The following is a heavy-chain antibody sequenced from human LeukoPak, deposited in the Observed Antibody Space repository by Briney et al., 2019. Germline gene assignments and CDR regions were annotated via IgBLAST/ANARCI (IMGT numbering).Heavy chain of an antibody. CDR2: INGDGSST. Sequence: AGGSLRLSCGATGFTTSSYWMHWVRQAPGKGLVWVSRINGDGSSTTYADSVKGRFTISRDNAKNTLYLQMNSLRAEDTAVYYCAKGGTTVDDYWGQGTLVTVSS. V-gene: IGHV3-74*03. CDR3: AKGGTTVDDY. J-gene: IGHJ4*02. CDR1: GFTTSSYW. D-gene: IGHD4-23*01.